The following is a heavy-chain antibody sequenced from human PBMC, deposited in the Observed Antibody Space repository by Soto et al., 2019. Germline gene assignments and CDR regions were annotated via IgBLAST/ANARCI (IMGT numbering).Heavy chain of an antibody. D-gene: IGHD3-10*01. Sequence: SETLSLTCAVSGGSISSGGYSRSWIRQPPGKGLEWIGYIYHSGSTYYNPSLKSRVTISVDRSKNQFSLKLSSVTAADTAVYYSDTARVVRGVRFDTWGQGTLVTVSS. CDR2: IYHSGST. CDR3: DTARVVRGVRFDT. V-gene: IGHV4-30-2*01. CDR1: GGSISSGGYS. J-gene: IGHJ5*02.